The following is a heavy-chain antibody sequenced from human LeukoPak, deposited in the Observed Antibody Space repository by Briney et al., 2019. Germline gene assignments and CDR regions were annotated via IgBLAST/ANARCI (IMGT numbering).Heavy chain of an antibody. CDR1: GGSISSGDYY. J-gene: IGHJ2*01. Sequence: SETLSLTCTVSGGSISSGDYYWSWIRQPPGKGLEWIGYIHRSGDTYYNPSLRSRVIISEDRSKNQFSLKLSSVTAADTAVYYCARPLLSDWYFDLWGRGALVTVSS. CDR3: ARPLLSDWYFDL. D-gene: IGHD3-10*01. CDR2: IHRSGDT. V-gene: IGHV4-30-2*01.